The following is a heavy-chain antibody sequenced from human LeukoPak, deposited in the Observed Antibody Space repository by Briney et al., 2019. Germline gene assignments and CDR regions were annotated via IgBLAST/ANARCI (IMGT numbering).Heavy chain of an antibody. D-gene: IGHD1-1*01. CDR2: IDPSGGST. CDR1: GYTFTNYY. J-gene: IGHJ4*02. Sequence: ASVKLSCKASGYTFTNYYMHWVRQAPGQGLEWMGIIDPSGGSTSYSQKFQGRVTMTRDTSTSTVYMELSSLRSEDTAVYYCARDNTTTGPFDYWGEGSLATVSS. CDR3: ARDNTTTGPFDY. V-gene: IGHV1-46*01.